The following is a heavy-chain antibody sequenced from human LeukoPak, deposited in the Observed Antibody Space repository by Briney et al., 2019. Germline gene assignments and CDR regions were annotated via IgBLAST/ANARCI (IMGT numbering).Heavy chain of an antibody. CDR2: ISYDGTNK. Sequence: QPGGSLRLSCAASGFTFSSYGIHWVRQAPGKGLEWVAVISYDGTNKFYADSVKGRFTISRDNSKNTLYLQMNSLRAEDTAVYYCAKRALYCSTTSCFSDGGMLDYWGQGTLVTVSS. D-gene: IGHD2-2*01. CDR1: GFTFSSYG. CDR3: AKRALYCSTTSCFSDGGMLDY. V-gene: IGHV3-30*18. J-gene: IGHJ4*02.